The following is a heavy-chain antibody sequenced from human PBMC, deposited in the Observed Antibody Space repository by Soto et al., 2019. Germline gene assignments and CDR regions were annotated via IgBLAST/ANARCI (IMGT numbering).Heavy chain of an antibody. CDR2: ISGSGGST. D-gene: IGHD6-19*01. CDR1: GFTFSSYA. J-gene: IGHJ1*01. V-gene: IGHV3-23*01. Sequence: GGSLRLSCAASGFTFSSYAMSWVRQAPVKGLEWVSAISGSGGSTYYADSVKGRFIISRDNSKNTLYLQMNSLRAEDTAVYYCAASYSSGSKYFQHWGQGTLVTVS. CDR3: AASYSSGSKYFQH.